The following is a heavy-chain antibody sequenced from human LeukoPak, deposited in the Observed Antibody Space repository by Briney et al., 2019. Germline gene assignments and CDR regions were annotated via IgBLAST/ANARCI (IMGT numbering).Heavy chain of an antibody. CDR3: TRVVVQMTTVTPDAFDI. V-gene: IGHV3-49*04. CDR2: IRSKAYGGTT. D-gene: IGHD4-17*01. CDR1: GFTFGDYA. J-gene: IGHJ3*02. Sequence: PGGSLRLSCTASGFTFGDYAMSWVRQAPGKGLEWVGFIRSKAYGGTTEYAASVKGRFTISRDDSESIAYLQMNSLKTEDTAVYYCTRVVVQMTTVTPDAFDIWGQGTMVTVSS.